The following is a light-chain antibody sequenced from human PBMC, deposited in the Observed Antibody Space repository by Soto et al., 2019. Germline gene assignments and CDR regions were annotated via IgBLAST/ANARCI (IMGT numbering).Light chain of an antibody. CDR2: AAS. V-gene: IGKV1-39*01. CDR1: QSISSY. Sequence: DIQMTQAPSSLSASVGDRVTITCRASQSISSYLNWYQQKPGKAPKLLIYAASSWQSGVPSRFSGSGSGTDFTLTISSLQPEDFATYYCQQSYSTLWTFGQGTKVDIK. J-gene: IGKJ1*01. CDR3: QQSYSTLWT.